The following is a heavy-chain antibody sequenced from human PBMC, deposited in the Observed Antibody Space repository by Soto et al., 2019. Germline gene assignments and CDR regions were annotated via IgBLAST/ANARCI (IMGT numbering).Heavy chain of an antibody. D-gene: IGHD2-2*01. CDR2: IYYSGST. V-gene: IGHV4-39*01. CDR1: GGSISSSSYY. CDR3: ASQGGDIVLVPGARGHQYRLAV. J-gene: IGHJ6*02. Sequence: SETLSLTCTVSGGSISSSSYYWGWIRQPPGKGLEWIGSIYYSGSTYYNPSLKSRVTISVDTSKNQFSLKLSSVTAADTAVYYCASQGGDIVLVPGARGHQYRLAVWGQGTTDIGSS.